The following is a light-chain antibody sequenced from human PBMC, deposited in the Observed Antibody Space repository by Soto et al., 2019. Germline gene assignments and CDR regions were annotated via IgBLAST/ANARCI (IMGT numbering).Light chain of an antibody. J-gene: IGLJ2*01. V-gene: IGLV1-47*02. CDR3: SAWDDSLL. CDR2: SNN. Sequence: QSALTQPPSASGTPGQRVTISCSGSSSNIGTNYVYWYQQVPGTAPKLLIYSNNQRPSGVPDRFSGSKSGTSASLAISGLRSEDEGDYYCSAWDDSLLFGGGTKLTVL. CDR1: SSNIGTNY.